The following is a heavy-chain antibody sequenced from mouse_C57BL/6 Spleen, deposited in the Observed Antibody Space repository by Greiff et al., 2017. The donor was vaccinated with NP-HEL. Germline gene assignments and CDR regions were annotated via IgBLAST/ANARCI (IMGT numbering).Heavy chain of an antibody. V-gene: IGHV1-69*01. CDR3: ARPFGNYLDY. Sequence: QVQLQQPGAELVMPGASVKLSCKASGYTFTSYWMHWVKQRPGQGLEWIGEIDPSDSFTNYNQKVKGKSTLTVDNSSSTAYLQISSLTSDDSAVYYCARPFGNYLDYWGQRTTLTVAS. J-gene: IGHJ2*01. CDR1: GYTFTSYW. D-gene: IGHD1-1*02. CDR2: IDPSDSFT.